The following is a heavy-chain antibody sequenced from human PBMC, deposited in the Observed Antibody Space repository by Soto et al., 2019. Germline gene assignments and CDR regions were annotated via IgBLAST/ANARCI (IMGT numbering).Heavy chain of an antibody. CDR3: ARATYYYYYYPDV. CDR2: ISAYNGNT. V-gene: IGHV1-18*01. J-gene: IGHJ6*03. CDR1: GYTFTSYG. Sequence: QVQLVQSGAEVKKPGASVKVSCKASGYTFTSYGISWVRQAPGQGLEWMGGISAYNGNTNYAQKLQGRVTMTTDKTTSTDYMELRSLRPDDTAVYYCARATYYYYYYPDVWGKGTPVTVSS.